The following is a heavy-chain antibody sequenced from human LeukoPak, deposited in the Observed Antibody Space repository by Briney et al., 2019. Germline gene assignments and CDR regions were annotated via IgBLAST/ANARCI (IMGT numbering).Heavy chain of an antibody. CDR1: GFTFRSYA. Sequence: GGSLRLSCAASGFTFRSYAMSWVRQAPGKGLEWVSGISGSGGSTYYVDSVKGRLTISRDSSKNTLYLQMNSLRAEDTAVYYCARGSSASSVYYGMDVWGQGTTVTVSS. CDR3: ARGSSASSVYYGMDV. V-gene: IGHV3-23*01. CDR2: ISGSGGST. J-gene: IGHJ6*02. D-gene: IGHD6-6*01.